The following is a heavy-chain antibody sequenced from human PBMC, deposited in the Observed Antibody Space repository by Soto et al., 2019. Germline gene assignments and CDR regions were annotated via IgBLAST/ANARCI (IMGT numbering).Heavy chain of an antibody. Sequence: GGSLRLSYAASGFTFSSYGMHWVRQAPGKGLEWVAVISYDGSNNYYADSVKGRFTISRDNSKNTLYLQMNSLRAEDTAVYYCAKDMATTVATITALFDYWGQGTLVTVSS. D-gene: IGHD5-12*01. CDR2: ISYDGSNN. CDR3: AKDMATTVATITALFDY. CDR1: GFTFSSYG. J-gene: IGHJ4*02. V-gene: IGHV3-30*18.